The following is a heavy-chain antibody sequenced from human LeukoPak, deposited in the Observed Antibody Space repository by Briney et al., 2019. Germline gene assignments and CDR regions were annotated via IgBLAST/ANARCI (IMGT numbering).Heavy chain of an antibody. V-gene: IGHV3-23*01. J-gene: IGHJ4*02. D-gene: IGHD6-19*01. Sequence: PGGSLRLSCAASGFTFSSCAMSWVRQAPGKGLEWVSAISGSGGSTYYADSVKGRFTISRDNSKNTLYLQMNSLRAEDTAVYYCAKGTTPIAVAGYFDYWGQGTLVTVSS. CDR3: AKGTTPIAVAGYFDY. CDR2: ISGSGGST. CDR1: GFTFSSCA.